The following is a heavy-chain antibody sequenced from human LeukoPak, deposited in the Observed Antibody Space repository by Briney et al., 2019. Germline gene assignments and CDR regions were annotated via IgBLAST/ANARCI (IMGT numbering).Heavy chain of an antibody. D-gene: IGHD5-18*01. Sequence: GGSLRLSCAASGFTFSRYEMNWVRQAPGKALEWVSYISSNGSTIYYADSVKGRFTNSRDNAKNSLHLQMNILRADDTAVYYCATDSKRGYSYGSPTDGFELWGQGTMVTVSS. J-gene: IGHJ3*01. CDR2: ISSNGSTI. CDR1: GFTFSRYE. V-gene: IGHV3-48*03. CDR3: ATDSKRGYSYGSPTDGFEL.